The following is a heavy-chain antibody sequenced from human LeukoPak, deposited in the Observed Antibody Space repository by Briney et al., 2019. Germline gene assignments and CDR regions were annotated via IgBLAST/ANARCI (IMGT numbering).Heavy chain of an antibody. J-gene: IGHJ4*02. CDR1: EFTFSDYW. Sequence: GGSLRLSCAASEFTFSDYWMSWVRQAPGKGLEWVANIKQDGREKYYVDSVKGRFTISRDNAKNSLYLQMNSLRAEDTAVYYCARENGYRYDYWGQGTLVTVSS. CDR3: ARENGYRYDY. D-gene: IGHD5-18*01. V-gene: IGHV3-7*01. CDR2: IKQDGREK.